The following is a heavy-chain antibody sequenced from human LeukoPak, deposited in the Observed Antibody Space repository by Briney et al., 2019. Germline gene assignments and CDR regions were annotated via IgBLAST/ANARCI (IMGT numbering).Heavy chain of an antibody. V-gene: IGHV4-39*01. D-gene: IGHD2-8*01. CDR2: IYYSGST. CDR1: GGSISSSSYY. J-gene: IGHJ5*02. CDR3: ARHEDIVLMVPFDP. Sequence: SETLSLTCTVSGGSISSSSYYWGWIRQPPGKGLEWTGSIYYSGSTYYNPSLKSRVTISVGTSKNQFSLKLSSVTAADTAVYYCARHEDIVLMVPFDPWGQGTLVTVSS.